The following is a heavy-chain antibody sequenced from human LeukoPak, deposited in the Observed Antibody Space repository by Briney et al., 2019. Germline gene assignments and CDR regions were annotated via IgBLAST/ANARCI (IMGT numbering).Heavy chain of an antibody. CDR3: ANSYYDSSGYLGAFDY. CDR2: ISAYNGNT. CDR1: GYTFTSYG. D-gene: IGHD3-22*01. J-gene: IGHJ4*02. Sequence: ASVKVSCKASGYTFTSYGISWVRQAPGQGLEWMGWISAYNGNTNYAQKLQGRVTMTTDTSTSTAYMELSSLRSEDTAVYYCANSYYDSSGYLGAFDYWGQGTLVTVSS. V-gene: IGHV1-18*01.